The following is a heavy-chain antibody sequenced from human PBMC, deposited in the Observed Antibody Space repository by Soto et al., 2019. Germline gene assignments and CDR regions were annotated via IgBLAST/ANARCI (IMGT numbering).Heavy chain of an antibody. CDR2: ISYSGIT. CDR3: ARARGFSGFYPFFDS. V-gene: IGHV4-59*01. J-gene: IGHJ4*02. CDR1: NDSISSYY. Sequence: SETLSLTXPVSNDSISSYYWNWVRQPPGKGLEWIGYISYSGITKYNPSLKSRVTISLDTSKNQFSLRLNSVTAADTAIYYCARARGFSGFYPFFDSWGQGTLVTVSS. D-gene: IGHD3-22*01.